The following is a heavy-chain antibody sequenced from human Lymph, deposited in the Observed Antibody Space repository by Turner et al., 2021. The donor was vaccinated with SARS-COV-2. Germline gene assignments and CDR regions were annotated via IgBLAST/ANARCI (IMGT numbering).Heavy chain of an antibody. CDR2: ISYDGSNK. J-gene: IGHJ4*02. D-gene: IGHD2-15*01. CDR3: AKQGGGRYCSGGSCYRGYFDY. V-gene: IGHV3-30*18. CDR1: GFTVRGYG. Sequence: QVPLQVSGGGLVQPGGSLRLSCAASGFTVRGYGMYWVRQAPGNVLEWVAVISYDGSNKYYADSVKCRFTISRDNSKNTLYMQMNSLRAEYTAVYYCAKQGGGRYCSGGSCYRGYFDYWGQGTLVTVSS.